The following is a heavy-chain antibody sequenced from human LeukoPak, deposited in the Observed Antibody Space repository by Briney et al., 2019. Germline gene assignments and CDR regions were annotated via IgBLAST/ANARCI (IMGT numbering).Heavy chain of an antibody. Sequence: KARGSLRLSCAASGFTFSSYSMNWVSQAPGKGLEWVSSISSSSSYVYYADSVKGRFTISRDNAKNSLYLQMNSLRAEDTAVYYCARDQPSGSIFDWRTGPTTDFDYWGQGTLVTASS. V-gene: IGHV3-21*01. J-gene: IGHJ4*02. CDR3: ARDQPSGSIFDWRTGPTTDFDY. CDR2: ISSSSSYV. CDR1: GFTFSSYS. D-gene: IGHD3-9*01.